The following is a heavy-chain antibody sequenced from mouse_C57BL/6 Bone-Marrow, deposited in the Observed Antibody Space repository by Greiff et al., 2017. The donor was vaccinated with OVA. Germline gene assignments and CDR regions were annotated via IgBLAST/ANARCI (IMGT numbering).Heavy chain of an antibody. CDR1: GFTFSDYY. V-gene: IGHV5-16*01. Sequence: EVHLVASEGGLVQPGSSMKLSCTASGFTFSDYYMAWVRQVPEKGLEWVANINYDGSSTYYLDSLKSRFIISRDNAKNILYLQMSSLKSEDTATYYCARDGATGTGYFDVWGTGTTVTVSS. J-gene: IGHJ1*03. CDR3: ARDGATGTGYFDV. CDR2: INYDGSST. D-gene: IGHD4-1*02.